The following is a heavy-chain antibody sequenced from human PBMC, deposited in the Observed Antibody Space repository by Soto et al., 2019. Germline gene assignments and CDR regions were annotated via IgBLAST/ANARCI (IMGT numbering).Heavy chain of an antibody. CDR1: GGSISSSSYY. V-gene: IGHV4-39*07. D-gene: IGHD2-15*01. J-gene: IGHJ4*02. CDR3: GRGVGYCSGGRCYHWLSH. CDR2: INHSGGT. Sequence: PEETLSLTCTVSGGSISSSSYYWGWIRQPPGKGLEWIGEINHSGGTNYNPSLKSRVSISLDTSKKQFSLNLNSVTAADTAMYYCGRGVGYCSGGRCYHWLSHWGQGALVTVSS.